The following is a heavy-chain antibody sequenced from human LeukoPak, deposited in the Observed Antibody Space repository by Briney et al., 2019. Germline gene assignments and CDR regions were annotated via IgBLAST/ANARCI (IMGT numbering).Heavy chain of an antibody. Sequence: PSETLSLTCAVYGGSFSGYYWSWIRQPPGKGLEWIGSIYYSGSTYYNPSLKSRVTISVDTSKNQFSLKLSSVTAADTAVYYCARAVAGYFDYWGQGTLVTVSS. J-gene: IGHJ4*02. CDR3: ARAVAGYFDY. CDR2: IYYSGST. D-gene: IGHD6-19*01. V-gene: IGHV4-34*01. CDR1: GGSFSGYY.